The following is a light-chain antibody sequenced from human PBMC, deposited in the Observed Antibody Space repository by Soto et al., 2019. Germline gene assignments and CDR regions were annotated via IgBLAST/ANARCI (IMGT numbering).Light chain of an antibody. V-gene: IGKV3-11*01. J-gene: IGKJ5*01. CDR2: EAS. Sequence: TVVTQSAATLSSPPGERVTLSCRASQSISTHLVWAQQKPGQAPRLLIYEASNRVTGIQARFRGSGSRTDFTLTISSLEPDDWSFYYCQQRSNWQINFGQGTRRRL. CDR3: QQRSNWQIN. CDR1: QSISTH.